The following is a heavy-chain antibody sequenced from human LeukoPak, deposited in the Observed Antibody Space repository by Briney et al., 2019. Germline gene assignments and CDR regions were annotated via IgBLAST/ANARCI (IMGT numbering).Heavy chain of an antibody. J-gene: IGHJ4*02. CDR1: GGSISSYY. CDR3: ARGVYIAAAQYAY. Sequence: SETLSLTCTVSGGSISSYYWSWIRQPPGKGLEWIGYICYSGTTNYNPSLKSRVTISVDTSKNQFSLKLSSVAAADTAVYYCARGVYIAAAQYAYWGQGTLVTVSS. V-gene: IGHV4-59*01. D-gene: IGHD6-13*01. CDR2: ICYSGTT.